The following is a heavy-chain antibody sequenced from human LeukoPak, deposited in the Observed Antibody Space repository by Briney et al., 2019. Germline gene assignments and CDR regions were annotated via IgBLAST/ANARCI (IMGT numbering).Heavy chain of an antibody. V-gene: IGHV3-48*01. J-gene: IGHJ4*02. CDR2: ISSSGDAK. Sequence: PGGSLRLSCGGSGFILSDYRMDWVRQAPGKGLEWVSYISSSGDAKYYAESVKGRFTISRDNAKNSLYLQMNSLRGEDSAVYYCARDKGGGGWPVFDYWGQGTLLTVSS. D-gene: IGHD6-19*01. CDR3: ARDKGGGGWPVFDY. CDR1: GFILSDYR.